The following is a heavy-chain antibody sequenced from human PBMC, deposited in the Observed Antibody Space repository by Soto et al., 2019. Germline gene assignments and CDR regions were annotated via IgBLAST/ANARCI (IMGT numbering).Heavy chain of an antibody. J-gene: IGHJ3*02. V-gene: IGHV3-23*01. CDR3: AKDYYYDSSGYALGVFDI. CDR1: GFTFSRYA. D-gene: IGHD3-22*01. Sequence: GGSLRLSCAASGFTFSRYAISWVRQAPGKWLEWVSGISGTGGNTFYADSVKGRFTISRDNSKNTLYLQMNSLRAEDTAVYYCAKDYYYDSSGYALGVFDIWGQGXMVTV. CDR2: ISGTGGNT.